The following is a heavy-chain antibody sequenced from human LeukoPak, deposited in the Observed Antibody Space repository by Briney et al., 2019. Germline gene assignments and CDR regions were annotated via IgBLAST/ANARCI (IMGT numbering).Heavy chain of an antibody. V-gene: IGHV3-23*01. CDR1: GFIFSNSA. CDR3: AKAGAIIFDY. J-gene: IGHJ4*02. Sequence: GGSLRLSCAASGFIFSNSAMSWVRQAPGKGLEWVAGINGGGTGTYYAYSVRGRVTISRDNSKSTLYLELNTVRAVDTAVYYCAKAGAIIFDYWGQGILVSVSS. D-gene: IGHD1-26*01. CDR2: INGGGTGT.